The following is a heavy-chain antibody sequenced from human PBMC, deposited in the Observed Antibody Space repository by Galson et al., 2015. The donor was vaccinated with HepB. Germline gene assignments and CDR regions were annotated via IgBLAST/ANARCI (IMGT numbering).Heavy chain of an antibody. V-gene: IGHV1-3*01. J-gene: IGHJ4*02. CDR2: INGGNDNT. CDR1: GYAFNVYD. Sequence: SVKVSCKASGYAFNVYDIHWLRQAPGQRLEWMGWINGGNDNTRYSQKFQGRVTFSKETSASTAYMELSSLGYEDTAIYYCARTGARFGSVSFSWDFWGQGSLFTVSA. CDR3: ARTGARFGSVSFSWDF. D-gene: IGHD3-10*01.